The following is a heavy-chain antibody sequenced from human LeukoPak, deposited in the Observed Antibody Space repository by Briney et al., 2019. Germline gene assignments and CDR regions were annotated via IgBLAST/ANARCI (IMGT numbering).Heavy chain of an antibody. V-gene: IGHV3-23*01. CDR1: GFTFSSYA. Sequence: GGSLRLSCAASGFTFSSYAMSWVRQAPGKGLEWVSTISGSGGSTYYADSVKGRFTTSRDNSKNTLYLQMNSLRAEDTAVCYCAKMGGYCSGSSCYSSDYWGQGALVTVSS. CDR2: ISGSGGST. CDR3: AKMGGYCSGSSCYSSDY. D-gene: IGHD2-15*01. J-gene: IGHJ4*02.